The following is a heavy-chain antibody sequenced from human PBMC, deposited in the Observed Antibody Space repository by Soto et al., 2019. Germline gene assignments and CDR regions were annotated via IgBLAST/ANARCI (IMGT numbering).Heavy chain of an antibody. Sequence: SETLSLTCAVYGGSFSCYYWSWIRQPPGKGLEWIGEINHSGSTNYNPSLKSRVTISVDTSKNQFSLKLSSVTAADTAVYYCARGRRTGTTYWGRAFDIWGQGTMVTVSS. D-gene: IGHD1-7*01. V-gene: IGHV4-34*01. CDR2: INHSGST. J-gene: IGHJ3*02. CDR1: GGSFSCYY. CDR3: ARGRRTGTTYWGRAFDI.